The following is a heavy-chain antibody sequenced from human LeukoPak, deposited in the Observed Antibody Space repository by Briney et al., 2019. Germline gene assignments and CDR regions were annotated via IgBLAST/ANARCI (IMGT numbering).Heavy chain of an antibody. CDR3: ASTPGYCSGGSCYLFDY. CDR2: IDHTGRT. Sequence: PSETLSLTCTVYGGSFSGYYWSWIRQPPDQGLEWIGEIDHTGRTSYNPSLKSRVIISLDTSKNQFSLKLNSVTAADTAVYYCASTPGYCSGGSCYLFDYWGQGTLVTVSS. D-gene: IGHD2-15*01. J-gene: IGHJ4*02. V-gene: IGHV4-34*01. CDR1: GGSFSGYY.